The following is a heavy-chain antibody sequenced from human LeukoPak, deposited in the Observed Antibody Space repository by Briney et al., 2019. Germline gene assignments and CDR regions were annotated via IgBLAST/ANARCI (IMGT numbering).Heavy chain of an antibody. CDR2: IYYSGST. J-gene: IGHJ4*02. CDR3: ARGHSSTYYYGSGSYYFDY. Sequence: PSETLSLTCTVSGGSVSSGSYYWSWIRQPPGKGLEWIGYIYYSGSTNYNPSLKSRVTISVDTSKSQFSLKLSSVTAADTAVYYCARGHSSTYYYGSGSYYFDYWGQGTLVTVSS. CDR1: GGSVSSGSYY. V-gene: IGHV4-61*01. D-gene: IGHD3-10*01.